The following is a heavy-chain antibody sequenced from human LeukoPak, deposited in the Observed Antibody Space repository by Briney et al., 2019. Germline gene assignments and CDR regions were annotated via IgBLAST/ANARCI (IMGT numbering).Heavy chain of an antibody. J-gene: IGHJ4*02. CDR1: GFTFSSYW. CDR2: IKQDGSEK. D-gene: IGHD5-24*01. Sequence: HAGGSLRLSCAASGFTFSSYWMNWVRQAPGKGLEWVANIKQDGSEKYYVDSVKGRFTISRDNAKNSLYLQMNSLRAEDTAVYYCARVGDGYNSYYYDYWGQGTLVTVSS. V-gene: IGHV3-7*01. CDR3: ARVGDGYNSYYYDY.